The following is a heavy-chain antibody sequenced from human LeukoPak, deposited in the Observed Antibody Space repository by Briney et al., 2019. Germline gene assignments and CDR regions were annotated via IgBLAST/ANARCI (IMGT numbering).Heavy chain of an antibody. CDR2: INSDGSTT. V-gene: IGHV3-74*01. Sequence: GGSLRLSCAASGFTFSSSWMHWVRQAPGKGLVWVSRINSDGSTTTYADSVKGRFTISRDNAKNTLYLQMNSLRAEDTAVYYCGRALGGPLDFWGQGTLVTVSS. CDR1: GFTFSSSW. D-gene: IGHD3-16*01. J-gene: IGHJ4*02. CDR3: GRALGGPLDF.